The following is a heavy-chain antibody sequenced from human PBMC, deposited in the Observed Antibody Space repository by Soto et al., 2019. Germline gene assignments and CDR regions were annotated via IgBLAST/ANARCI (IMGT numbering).Heavy chain of an antibody. D-gene: IGHD2-21*02. CDR2: INHIGLT. J-gene: IGHJ4*02. V-gene: IGHV4-34*01. Sequence: QVQLQQWGAGLLKPSETLSLTCAVDGGSFSGFYWSWIRQTPAKGLEWIGEINHIGLTYYNPSLKSRVTISADTSKNEFSLKLSFATAADTAVYYCTRGYAINWHTAHYWGQGTLVTVSS. CDR1: GGSFSGFY. CDR3: TRGYAINWHTAHY.